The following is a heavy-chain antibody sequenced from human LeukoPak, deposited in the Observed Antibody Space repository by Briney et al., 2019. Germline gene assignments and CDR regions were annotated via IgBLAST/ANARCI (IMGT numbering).Heavy chain of an antibody. J-gene: IGHJ6*02. Sequence: GGSLRLSCAASGFTFSSYSMNWVRQAPGKGLEWVSSISSSSSYIYYADSVKGRFTISRDNVKNSLYLQMNSLRDEDTAVYYCARVLLTSGWFKLKPPDYYYGMDVWGQGTTVTVSS. CDR1: GFTFSSYS. CDR2: ISSSSSYI. V-gene: IGHV3-21*01. D-gene: IGHD6-19*01. CDR3: ARVLLTSGWFKLKPPDYYYGMDV.